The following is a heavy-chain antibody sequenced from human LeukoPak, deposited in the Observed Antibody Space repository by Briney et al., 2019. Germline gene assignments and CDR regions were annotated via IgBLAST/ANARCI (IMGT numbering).Heavy chain of an antibody. CDR3: AKVIAVAGFDY. D-gene: IGHD6-19*01. CDR1: GFTFSSYG. Sequence: PGGSLRLSCAASGFTFSSYGMHWVRQAPGKGLEWVAVIWYDGSSKYYADSVKGRFTISRDNSKNTLYLQMNSLRAEDTAVYYCAKVIAVAGFDYWGQGTLVTVSS. J-gene: IGHJ4*02. V-gene: IGHV3-30*02. CDR2: IWYDGSSK.